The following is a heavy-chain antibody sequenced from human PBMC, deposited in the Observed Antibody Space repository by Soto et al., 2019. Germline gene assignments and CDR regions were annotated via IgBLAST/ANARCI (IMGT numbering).Heavy chain of an antibody. CDR3: ARDQRSTSWLGYFDY. V-gene: IGHV3-33*01. Sequence: GGSLRLSCAASGFTFSSYGMHWVRQAPGKGLEWVAVIWYDGSNKYYADSVKGRFTISRDNSKNTLYLQMNSLRAEDTAVYYCARDQRSTSWLGYFDYWGQGTLVTVSS. J-gene: IGHJ4*02. CDR1: GFTFSSYG. CDR2: IWYDGSNK. D-gene: IGHD2-2*01.